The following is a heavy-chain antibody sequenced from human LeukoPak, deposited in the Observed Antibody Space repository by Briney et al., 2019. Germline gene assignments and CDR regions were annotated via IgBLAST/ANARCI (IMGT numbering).Heavy chain of an antibody. J-gene: IGHJ4*02. Sequence: SETLSLTCTVSGGSMSTYYWSWIRQPPGKGLEWIGYIYYSGSTNKNPSLESRVTMSVDTFKNQFSLRLSSVTAADTAIYYCARGGWHFDYWGQGTLVTVSS. D-gene: IGHD6-19*01. CDR1: GGSMSTYY. V-gene: IGHV4-59*08. CDR2: IYYSGST. CDR3: ARGGWHFDY.